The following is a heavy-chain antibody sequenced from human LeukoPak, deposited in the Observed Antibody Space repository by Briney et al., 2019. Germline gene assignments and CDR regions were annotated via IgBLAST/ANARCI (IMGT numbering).Heavy chain of an antibody. CDR1: GGSLSRSSYY. D-gene: IGHD6-19*01. J-gene: IGHJ4*02. V-gene: IGHV4-39*01. CDR2: IYYSGST. Sequence: SETLSLTCTVSGGSLSRSSYYWGWIRQPPGKGLEWIGSIYYSGSTYYNPSLKSRVTISIDTSRNQFSLNLSSVTAADMAVYYCARPASSGWYAFDYWGQGTLVTVSS. CDR3: ARPASSGWYAFDY.